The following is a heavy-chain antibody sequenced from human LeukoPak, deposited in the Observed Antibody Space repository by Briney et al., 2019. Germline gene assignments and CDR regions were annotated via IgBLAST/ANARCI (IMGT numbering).Heavy chain of an antibody. CDR2: ISGSGGST. V-gene: IGHV3-23*01. CDR1: GFTFSSYG. CDR3: AKSGLVATIPTYYYYYYMDV. Sequence: GGSLRLSCAASGFTFSSYGMSWVRQAPGKGLEWVSAISGSGGSTYYADSVKGRFTISRDNSKNTLYLQMNSLRAEDTAVYYCAKSGLVATIPTYYYYYYMDVWGKGTTVTISS. J-gene: IGHJ6*03. D-gene: IGHD5-12*01.